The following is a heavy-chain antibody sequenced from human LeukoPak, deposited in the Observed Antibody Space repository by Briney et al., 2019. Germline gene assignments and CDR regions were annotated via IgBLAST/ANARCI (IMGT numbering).Heavy chain of an antibody. CDR3: ALLETMVRGVSPFDY. V-gene: IGHV7-4-1*02. CDR1: GYTFTSYA. Sequence: GASVKVSCKASGYTFTSYAMNWVRQAPGQGLEWMGWINTNTGNPTYAQGFTGRFVFSLDTSVSTAYLQISSLKAEDTAVYYCALLETMVRGVSPFDYWGQGTLVTVSS. D-gene: IGHD3-10*01. CDR2: INTNTGNP. J-gene: IGHJ4*02.